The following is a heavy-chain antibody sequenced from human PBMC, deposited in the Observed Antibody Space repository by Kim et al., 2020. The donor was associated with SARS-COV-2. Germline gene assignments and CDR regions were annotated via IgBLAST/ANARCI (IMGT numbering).Heavy chain of an antibody. Sequence: GGSLRLSCAASGFTFSSYTMNWVRQAPGKGLEWVSSISSSSRYIYYTDSVKGRFTISRDNAKNSLYLQINSLRAEDTAVYYCARDPGYSSSWYFSNFDYWGQGTLVTVSS. J-gene: IGHJ4*02. D-gene: IGHD6-13*01. V-gene: IGHV3-21*01. CDR2: ISSSSRYI. CDR1: GFTFSSYT. CDR3: ARDPGYSSSWYFSNFDY.